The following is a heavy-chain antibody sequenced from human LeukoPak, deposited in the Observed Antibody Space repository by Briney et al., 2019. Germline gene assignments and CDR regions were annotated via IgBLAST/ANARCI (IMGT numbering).Heavy chain of an antibody. D-gene: IGHD6-13*01. V-gene: IGHV3-74*01. J-gene: IGHJ6*03. CDR3: AREGPAAGNSDYYYMDV. CDR2: IKTDGSST. Sequence: GGSLRLSCAASGFTFSSYWMYWVRQPPGKGLVWASRIKTDGSSTSYADSVKGRFTISRDNAKNTLYLQMNSLRAEDTAVYYCAREGPAAGNSDYYYMDVWGKGTTVTVSS. CDR1: GFTFSSYW.